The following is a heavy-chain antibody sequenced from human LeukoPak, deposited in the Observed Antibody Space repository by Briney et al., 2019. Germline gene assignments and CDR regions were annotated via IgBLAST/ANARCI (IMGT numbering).Heavy chain of an antibody. J-gene: IGHJ4*02. D-gene: IGHD3-9*01. CDR2: IYYSGST. Sequence: PSETLSLTCTVSGGPLSSSSYYWGWVRQPPGKGLEWIGNIYYSGSTYSNPSLKSRLTISLDTSQRQFSLRLSSVTAADTALYYCTRGSYDVLTGYSTLGEYWGQGTLVTVSS. V-gene: IGHV4-39*01. CDR1: GGPLSSSSYY. CDR3: TRGSYDVLTGYSTLGEY.